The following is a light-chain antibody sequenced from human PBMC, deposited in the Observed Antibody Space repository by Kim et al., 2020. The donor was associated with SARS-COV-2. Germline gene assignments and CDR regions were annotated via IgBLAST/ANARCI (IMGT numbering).Light chain of an antibody. J-gene: IGLJ1*01. Sequence: SYELTQPPSVSVSPGQTASITCSGDKLGDKYACWYQQKPGQSPVLVIYQDSKRPSGIPERFSGSNSGNTATLTISGTQAMDEADYYCQAWDSSTGEYVFGTGTKVTVL. V-gene: IGLV3-1*01. CDR1: KLGDKY. CDR2: QDS. CDR3: QAWDSSTGEYV.